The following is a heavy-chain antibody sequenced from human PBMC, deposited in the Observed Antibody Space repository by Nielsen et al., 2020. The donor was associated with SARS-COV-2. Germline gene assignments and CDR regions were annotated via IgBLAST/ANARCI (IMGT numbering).Heavy chain of an antibody. CDR3: AKRIGRDSSGWYGLDY. D-gene: IGHD6-19*01. CDR2: ISYDGSNK. CDR1: GFTFSSYG. Sequence: GESLKISCAASGFTFSSYGMHWVRQAPGKGLEWVAVISYDGSNKYYADSVKGRFTISRDNSKNTLYLQMNSLRAEDTAVYYCAKRIGRDSSGWYGLDYWGQGTLVTVSS. V-gene: IGHV3-30*18. J-gene: IGHJ4*02.